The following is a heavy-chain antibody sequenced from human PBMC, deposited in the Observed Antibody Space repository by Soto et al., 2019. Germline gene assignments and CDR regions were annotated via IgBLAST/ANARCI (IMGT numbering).Heavy chain of an antibody. J-gene: IGHJ5*02. CDR2: INYSGNN. Sequence: SETLSLTCTVSGGSISSGDYYWSWIRQSPGKGLEWIGYINYSGNNYYTPSLKSRATISVDTSKNQFSLKLSSVTAADTAVYYCARETIVVVPAAINWFDPWGQGTLVTVSS. CDR3: ARETIVVVPAAINWFDP. CDR1: GGSISSGDYY. V-gene: IGHV4-30-4*01. D-gene: IGHD2-2*01.